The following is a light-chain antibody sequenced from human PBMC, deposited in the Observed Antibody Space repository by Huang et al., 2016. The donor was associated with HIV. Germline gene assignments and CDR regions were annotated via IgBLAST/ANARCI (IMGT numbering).Light chain of an antibody. Sequence: EIVLTQSPGTLSLSPGERATLSCRVSQSISSSYLAWHQQKPGQAPRLFIYGASSRATGIPDRFSGSGSGTDFTLTISRLEPEDFAVYYCQHYVSSPRTFGQGTKLEIK. CDR2: GAS. J-gene: IGKJ2*01. V-gene: IGKV3-20*01. CDR3: QHYVSSPRT. CDR1: QSISSSY.